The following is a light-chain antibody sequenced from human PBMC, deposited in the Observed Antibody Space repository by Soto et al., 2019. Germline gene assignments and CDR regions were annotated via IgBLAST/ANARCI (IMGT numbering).Light chain of an antibody. V-gene: IGKV3-20*01. CDR2: GAS. Sequence: EIVLTQSPGTLSLSPGERATLSCRASQSVSSSYLAWYQQKPGQAPRLLIYGASSRATGIPDRFSGSGSGTDFTLTISRLEPEDFEVYYCPQYGSSPPVTFGQGKRLEIK. CDR3: PQYGSSPPVT. J-gene: IGKJ5*01. CDR1: QSVSSSY.